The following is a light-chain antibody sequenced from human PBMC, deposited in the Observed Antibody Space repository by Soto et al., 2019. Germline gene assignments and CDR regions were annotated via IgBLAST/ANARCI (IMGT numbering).Light chain of an antibody. CDR2: GAS. J-gene: IGKJ2*01. Sequence: DIQMTQSPSSLSASIGDRVTITCRPSQSISTYLHWYQQKPGEAPKLLISGASSLQSGVPSRFSGSGSGTEFPLTISTLQREDFATYYCQQSYSTLYTFGQGTKLEIK. CDR1: QSISTY. V-gene: IGKV1-39*01. CDR3: QQSYSTLYT.